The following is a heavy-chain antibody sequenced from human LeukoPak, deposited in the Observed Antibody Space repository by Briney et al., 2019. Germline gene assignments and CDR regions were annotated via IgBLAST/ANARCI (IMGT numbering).Heavy chain of an antibody. D-gene: IGHD3-16*02. V-gene: IGHV3-23*01. Sequence: GGSQRLSCAASGFTFSSYAMSWVRQAPGKGLEWVSAISGSGGSTYYADSVKGRFTISRDNSKNTLYLQMNSLRAEDTAVYYCANLDYYDYVWGSYRDAFDIWGQGTMVAVSS. CDR1: GFTFSSYA. CDR2: ISGSGGST. J-gene: IGHJ3*02. CDR3: ANLDYYDYVWGSYRDAFDI.